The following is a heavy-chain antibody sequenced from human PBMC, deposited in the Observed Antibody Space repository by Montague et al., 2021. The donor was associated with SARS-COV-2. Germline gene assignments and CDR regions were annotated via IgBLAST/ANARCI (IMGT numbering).Heavy chain of an antibody. CDR2: INHSGST. D-gene: IGHD6-19*01. Sequence: SETLSLTCAVYGGSFSGYYWSWIRQPPGKGLEWIGEINHSGSTNYNPSLKSRVTISVDTSKNQFSLKLSSVTAADTAVYYCAREDSSDYPPEDAEHFQHWGQGTLVTVSS. CDR3: AREDSSDYPPEDAEHFQH. J-gene: IGHJ1*01. V-gene: IGHV4-34*01. CDR1: GGSFSGYY.